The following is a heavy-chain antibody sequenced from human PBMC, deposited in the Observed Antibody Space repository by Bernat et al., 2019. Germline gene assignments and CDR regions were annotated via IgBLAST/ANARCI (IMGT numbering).Heavy chain of an antibody. CDR3: ARSREVAFYDF. D-gene: IGHD1-26*01. V-gene: IGHV3-21*02. Sequence: EVKLGESGGGLVKPGGSLRLSCEASGFAFRSYTMNWVRQAPGKGLEWVSSITNSGSHTYYADSMKGRFTISRDNAKDSLHLEMNSLRVEDTAVYFCARSREVAFYDFWGQGPLVPVSS. CDR1: GFAFRSYT. CDR2: ITNSGSHT. J-gene: IGHJ4*02.